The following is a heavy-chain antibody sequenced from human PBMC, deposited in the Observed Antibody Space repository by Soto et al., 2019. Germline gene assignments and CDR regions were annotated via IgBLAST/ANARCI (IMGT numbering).Heavy chain of an antibody. CDR2: IHNGGST. CDR3: ARDDSGGFGSYYYYGMDV. CDR1: DASISYYY. D-gene: IGHD2-8*02. J-gene: IGHJ6*02. V-gene: IGHV4-59*01. Sequence: SETLSLTCTVSDASISYYYWTWIQQPEGKGLEWIGNIHNGGSTNYNPSLRSRVTISVDTSKNQFSLRLSSVTAADTAVYYCARDDSGGFGSYYYYGMDVWGQGTTVTVSS.